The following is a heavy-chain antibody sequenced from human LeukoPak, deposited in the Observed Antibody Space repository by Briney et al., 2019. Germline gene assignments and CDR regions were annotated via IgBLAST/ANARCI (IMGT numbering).Heavy chain of an antibody. Sequence: ASVKVSCKASGYTFTSNYIHWVRQAPGQGLEWMGMIYPRDGSTSYAQKFQGRVTVTRDTSTSTVHMELSGLRSEDTAVYYCARDQEGFDYWSQETLVTVSS. CDR2: IYPRDGST. V-gene: IGHV1-46*01. CDR1: GYTFTSNY. J-gene: IGHJ4*02. CDR3: ARDQEGFDY.